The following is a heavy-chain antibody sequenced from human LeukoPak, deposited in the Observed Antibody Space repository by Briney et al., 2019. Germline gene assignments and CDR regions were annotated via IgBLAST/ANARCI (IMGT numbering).Heavy chain of an antibody. CDR2: ISSSSSTI. CDR3: ARENAGFGELSISDYYYGMDV. D-gene: IGHD3-10*01. CDR1: GFTFSSYS. V-gene: IGHV3-48*02. Sequence: PGGSLRLSCAASGFTFSSYSMNWVRQAPGKGLEWVSYISSSSSTIYYADSVKGRFAISRDNAKNSLYLQKNSLRDEDTAVYYCARENAGFGELSISDYYYGMDVWGQGTTVTVSS. J-gene: IGHJ6*02.